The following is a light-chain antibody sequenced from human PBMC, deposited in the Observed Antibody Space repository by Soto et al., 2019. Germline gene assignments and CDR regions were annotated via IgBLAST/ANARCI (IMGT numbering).Light chain of an antibody. CDR1: SSDVGGYNY. V-gene: IGLV2-11*01. CDR2: DVS. Sequence: QSALTQPRSVSGSPGQSVTISCTGTSSDVGGYNYVSWYQQNPGKAPKLMIYDVSKRPSGVSDRFSGSKSANTASLIISGLQAEDEADYYCCSYAGNTLVVFGGGTKRPS. J-gene: IGLJ2*01. CDR3: CSYAGNTLVV.